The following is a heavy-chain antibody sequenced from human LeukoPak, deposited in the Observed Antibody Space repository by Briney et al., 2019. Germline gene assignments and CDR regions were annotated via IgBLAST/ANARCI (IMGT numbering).Heavy chain of an antibody. D-gene: IGHD6-13*01. J-gene: IGHJ4*02. CDR3: AKDIYSSNWYYFDS. CDR2: ISWNSGSI. Sequence: GRSLRLSCAASGFTFDDYAMHWVRRAPGKGLEWVSGISWNSGSIGYADSVRGRFTISRDNAENSLYLQMNSLRAEDTALYYCAKDIYSSNWYYFDSWGQGTLVTVSS. CDR1: GFTFDDYA. V-gene: IGHV3-9*01.